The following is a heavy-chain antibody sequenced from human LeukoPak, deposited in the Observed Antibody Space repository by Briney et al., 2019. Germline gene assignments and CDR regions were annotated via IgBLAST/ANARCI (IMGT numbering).Heavy chain of an antibody. CDR3: AKDESPWNAWGPGDY. V-gene: IGHV3-23*01. CDR2: ISGSGGST. D-gene: IGHD1-1*01. J-gene: IGHJ4*02. Sequence: SGGSLRLSCAASGFTFSSYAMSWVRQAPGKGLEWVSAISGSGGSTYYADSVKGRFTISRDNSKNTLYLQMNSLRAEDTAVYYCAKDESPWNAWGPGDYWGQGTLVTVSS. CDR1: GFTFSSYA.